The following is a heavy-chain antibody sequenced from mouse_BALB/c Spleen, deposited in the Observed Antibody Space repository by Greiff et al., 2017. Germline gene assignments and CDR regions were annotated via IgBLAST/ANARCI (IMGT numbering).Heavy chain of an antibody. V-gene: IGHV1S56*01. Sequence: VQLQQSGPELVKPGASVKMSCKASGYTFTSYYIHWVKQRPGQGLEWIGWIYPGDGSTKYNEKFKGKTTLTADKSSSTAYMLLSSLTSEDSAIYFCAVVASYYYAMDYWGQGTSVTVSS. J-gene: IGHJ4*01. D-gene: IGHD1-1*01. CDR3: AVVASYYYAMDY. CDR2: IYPGDGST. CDR1: GYTFTSYY.